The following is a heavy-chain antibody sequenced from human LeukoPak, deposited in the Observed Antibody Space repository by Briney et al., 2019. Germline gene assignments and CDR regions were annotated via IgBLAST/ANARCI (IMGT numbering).Heavy chain of an antibody. CDR1: GFTFSIYA. J-gene: IGHJ3*02. CDR2: ITGSGSNT. CDR3: ANWYSGSLEAFDI. Sequence: PGGSLRLSCAASGFTFSIYAMSWVRQAPGKGLEWVSAITGSGSNTYYADSVKGRFTISRDNSKNTLYLQMNSLRAEDTAVFYCANWYSGSLEAFDIWGQGTMVTVSS. V-gene: IGHV3-23*01. D-gene: IGHD1-26*01.